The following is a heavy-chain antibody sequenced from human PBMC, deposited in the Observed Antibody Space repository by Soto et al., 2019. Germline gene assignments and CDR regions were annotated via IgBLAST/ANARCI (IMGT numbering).Heavy chain of an antibody. V-gene: IGHV5-51*01. CDR2: IYPGNSGI. J-gene: IGHJ6*02. D-gene: IGHD3-16*01. CDR1: GYSFTTYW. CDR3: ARLGIWSYGMDV. Sequence: PGESLKISCQGSGYSFTTYWIGWVRQMPGKGLEWMGIIYPGNSGIRYSPSFQGQVTISADKSISTAYLKWSGLKASDTAMYYCARLGIWSYGMDVWGQGTTVTVSS.